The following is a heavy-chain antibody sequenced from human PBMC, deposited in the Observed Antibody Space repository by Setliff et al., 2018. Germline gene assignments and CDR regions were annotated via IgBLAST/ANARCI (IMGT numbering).Heavy chain of an antibody. J-gene: IGHJ3*02. CDR2: IKQDGSTK. CDR1: GFSFSRHW. CDR3: VRDDADNYDAFDN. Sequence: GGSLRLSCVVSGFSFSRHWMSWVRQAPGKGVEWVADIKQDGSTKYYLDSVKGRFTISRDNAKRSLYLQMNGLRADDTGVYYCVRDDADNYDAFDNWGQGTLVTVS. V-gene: IGHV3-7*01. D-gene: IGHD3-22*01.